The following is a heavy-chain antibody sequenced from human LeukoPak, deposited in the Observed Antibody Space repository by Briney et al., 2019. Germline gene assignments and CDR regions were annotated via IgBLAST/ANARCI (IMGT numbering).Heavy chain of an antibody. CDR2: ISYDGSYK. D-gene: IGHD4-17*01. Sequence: PGRSLRLSCAASGFTFSSYGMHWVRRAPGKGLEWVAVISYDGSYKYYADSVKGRFTISRDNSKNTLYLQMNSLRAEDTAVYYCAKVGDYGDYALDYWGQGTLVTVSS. V-gene: IGHV3-30*18. CDR1: GFTFSSYG. J-gene: IGHJ4*02. CDR3: AKVGDYGDYALDY.